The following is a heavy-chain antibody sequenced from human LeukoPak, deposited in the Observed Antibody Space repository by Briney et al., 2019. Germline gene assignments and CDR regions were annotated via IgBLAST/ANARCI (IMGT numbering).Heavy chain of an antibody. CDR3: ARTNYYDSSGYYGYAFDI. V-gene: IGHV4-4*07. Sequence: SETLSLTCTVSGGSISSYYWSWIRQPAGKGLEWIGRIYTSGSTNYNPSLKSRVTMSVDTSKNQFSLKLSSVTAADTAVYYCARTNYYDSSGYYGYAFDIWGQGTMVTVSS. J-gene: IGHJ3*02. CDR2: IYTSGST. CDR1: GGSISSYY. D-gene: IGHD3-22*01.